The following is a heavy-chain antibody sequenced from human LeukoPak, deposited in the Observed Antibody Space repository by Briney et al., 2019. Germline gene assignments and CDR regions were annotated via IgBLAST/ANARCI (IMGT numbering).Heavy chain of an antibody. Sequence: SETLSLXCTVSGGSISSYYWSWIRQPAGQGLEWIGRIYTSGSTNYNPSLKSRVTMSVDTSKNQFSLKLSSVTAADTAVYYCARVKDGYRPWGAHWFDPWGQGTLVTVSS. D-gene: IGHD5-24*01. CDR3: ARVKDGYRPWGAHWFDP. V-gene: IGHV4-4*07. CDR2: IYTSGST. CDR1: GGSISSYY. J-gene: IGHJ5*02.